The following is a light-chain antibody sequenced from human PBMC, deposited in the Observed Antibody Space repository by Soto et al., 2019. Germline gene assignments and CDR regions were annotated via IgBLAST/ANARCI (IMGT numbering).Light chain of an antibody. CDR3: QQYNIYWT. V-gene: IGKV1-5*01. CDR1: QRISGS. Sequence: GDRVTITCRASQRISGSLAWYQQKPGKAPKALIYDASSLESGVPSRFRGSGSGTEFTLTISSLQPDDFATYYCQQYNIYWTFGQGTKVEI. J-gene: IGKJ1*01. CDR2: DAS.